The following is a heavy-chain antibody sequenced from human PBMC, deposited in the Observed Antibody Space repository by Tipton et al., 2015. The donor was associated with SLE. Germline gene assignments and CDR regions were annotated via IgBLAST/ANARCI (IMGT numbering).Heavy chain of an antibody. D-gene: IGHD3-16*01. CDR2: IWYDGSNK. Sequence: SLRLSCAASGFNFSDSGMHWVRQAPGKGLEWVAVIWYDGSNKYYGDSVKGRFTVSRDNSKNTLYLQMDSLRVEDTAIYYCAKGPGGTHFDSWGQGTLVTVSS. CDR3: AKGPGGTHFDS. V-gene: IGHV3-33*06. CDR1: GFNFSDSG. J-gene: IGHJ4*02.